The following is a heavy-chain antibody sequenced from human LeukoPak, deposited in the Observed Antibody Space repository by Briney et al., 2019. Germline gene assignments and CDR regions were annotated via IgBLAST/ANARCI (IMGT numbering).Heavy chain of an antibody. J-gene: IGHJ4*02. Sequence: GGSLRPSCAASGFTFSDYYMSWIRQTPGKGLEWVSVLYAGGPTFYADSVKGRFTISRDFSKNTLSLQMSSLRSEDTAVYYCVRDGGSHFDLWGQGTLVIVSS. D-gene: IGHD5-24*01. V-gene: IGHV3-66*02. CDR2: LYAGGPT. CDR1: GFTFSDYY. CDR3: VRDGGSHFDL.